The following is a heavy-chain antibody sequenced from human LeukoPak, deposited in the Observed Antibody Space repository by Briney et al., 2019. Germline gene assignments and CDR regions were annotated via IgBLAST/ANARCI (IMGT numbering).Heavy chain of an antibody. Sequence: SVKVSCKASGGSFSSYAISWVRQAPGHGLEWMGGIIPIFGTANYAQKFQGRVTITTDESTSTAYMALSSLRSEDTAVYYCARSRRLDYWGQGALVTVSS. CDR1: GGSFSSYA. V-gene: IGHV1-69*05. D-gene: IGHD2-2*01. J-gene: IGHJ4*02. CDR2: IIPIFGTA. CDR3: ARSRRLDY.